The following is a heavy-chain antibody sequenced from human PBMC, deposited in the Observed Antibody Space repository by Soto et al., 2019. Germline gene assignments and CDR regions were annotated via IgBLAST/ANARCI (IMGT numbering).Heavy chain of an antibody. CDR1: GFTFSTYG. J-gene: IGHJ6*02. V-gene: IGHV3-30*18. CDR3: AKDRSSWYGNTNYYYGMDV. CDR2: ISYDGSNK. Sequence: QVQLVESGGGVVQPGRSLRLSCAASGFTFSTYGMHWVRQAPGKGLEWVAVISYDGSNKYYADSVKGQFTISRDNSKNTLYLQMNSLRAEDTAVYYCAKDRSSWYGNTNYYYGMDVWGQGTTVTVSS. D-gene: IGHD6-13*01.